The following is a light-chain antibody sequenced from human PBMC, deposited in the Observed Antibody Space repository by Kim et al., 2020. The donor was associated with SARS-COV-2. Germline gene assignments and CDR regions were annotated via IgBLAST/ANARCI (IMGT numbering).Light chain of an antibody. CDR2: DAS. CDR1: QSVSSY. J-gene: IGKJ4*01. V-gene: IGKV3-11*01. Sequence: SPGVRAPLACRASQSVSSYLAWYQQKPGQAPRLLIYDASNRATGIPARFSGSGSGTDFTLTISSLEPEDFAVYYCQQRSNWPPLTFGGGTKVDIK. CDR3: QQRSNWPPLT.